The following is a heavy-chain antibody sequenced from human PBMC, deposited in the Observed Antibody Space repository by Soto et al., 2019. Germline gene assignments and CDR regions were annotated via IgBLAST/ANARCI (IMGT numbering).Heavy chain of an antibody. CDR1: GFTFSSYS. V-gene: IGHV3-21*01. Sequence: EVRLVESGGGLVEPGGSLRLSCAASGFTFSSYSMNWVRQAPGKGLEWVSCITSSSNYIYYADSVKGRFTISRDNAKNSLFLQMNSLRPEDTAVYYCAREGDAASLEYWGQGTLVTDSS. J-gene: IGHJ4*02. CDR2: ITSSSNYI. CDR3: AREGDAASLEY. D-gene: IGHD3-16*01.